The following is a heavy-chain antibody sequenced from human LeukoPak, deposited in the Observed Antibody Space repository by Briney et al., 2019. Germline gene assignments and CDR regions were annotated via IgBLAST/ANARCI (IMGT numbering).Heavy chain of an antibody. CDR1: GGSISSYY. CDR3: ARGYPLNNHYYHSGPYYFDY. CDR2: VYFSGSTSYSPSLT. Sequence: SETLSLTCTVSGGSISSYYWSWIRQPPGKGLEWIGYVYFSGSTSYSPSLTNYNPSLKSRVTISGDTSKNQFSLKLSSVTAADTAVYYCARGYPLNNHYYHSGPYYFDYWGQGTLVTVSS. V-gene: IGHV4-59*12. D-gene: IGHD3-22*01. J-gene: IGHJ4*02.